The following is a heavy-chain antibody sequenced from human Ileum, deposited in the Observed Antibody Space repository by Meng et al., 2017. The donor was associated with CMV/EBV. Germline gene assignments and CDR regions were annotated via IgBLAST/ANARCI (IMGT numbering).Heavy chain of an antibody. CDR1: GFSFDDYG. CDR2: VNRKGGST. Sequence: GGSLRLSCAASGFSFDDYGMSWVRQVPGKGLEWVSGVNRKGGSTGYVDSVKGRFTISRDNAKNSLYLQMNSLRAEDTALYHCARDIGGGSYSRYFDYWGQGALVTVSS. J-gene: IGHJ4*02. CDR3: ARDIGGGSYSRYFDY. D-gene: IGHD1-26*01. V-gene: IGHV3-20*01.